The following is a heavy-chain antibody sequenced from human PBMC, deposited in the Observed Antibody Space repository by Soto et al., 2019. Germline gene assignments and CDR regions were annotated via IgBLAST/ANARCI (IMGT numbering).Heavy chain of an antibody. CDR3: ARDPWDDNDGHDIPYYGMDV. D-gene: IGHD3-9*01. Sequence: QVQLAESGGGGVQPGRSLRLSCVGSGFTFRSYAMHWVRQAPGKGLEWVAVISYDGSNKYYSDSVKGRFTISRDQSKSTLYLQLNNLRGEDTAVYYCARDPWDDNDGHDIPYYGMDVWGQGTTVTVSS. CDR1: GFTFRSYA. CDR2: ISYDGSNK. V-gene: IGHV3-30-3*01. J-gene: IGHJ6*02.